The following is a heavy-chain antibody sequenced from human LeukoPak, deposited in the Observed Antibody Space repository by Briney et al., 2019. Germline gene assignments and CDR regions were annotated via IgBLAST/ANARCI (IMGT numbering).Heavy chain of an antibody. Sequence: GGSLRLSCGASGFTFSSLDMHWVRQPTGQGLEWVSTMGTASDTYYPGSVEGRFTLSRDNAKNSLYLQMNSLTAGDTAVYYCARGPPRGKYYYMDVWGKGTTVTVSS. V-gene: IGHV3-13*01. CDR2: MGTASDT. CDR3: ARGPPRGKYYYMDV. CDR1: GFTFSSLD. D-gene: IGHD1-1*01. J-gene: IGHJ6*03.